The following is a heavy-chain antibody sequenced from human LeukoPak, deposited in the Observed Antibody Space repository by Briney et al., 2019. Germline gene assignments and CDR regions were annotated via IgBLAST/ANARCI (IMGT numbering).Heavy chain of an antibody. D-gene: IGHD2-15*01. CDR2: ISSGGSYI. Sequence: GGSLRLSCAASGLTFSSYSMNWVRQAPGKGLEWVSSISSGGSYIYYADSVKGRFTISRDNAKNSLYLQMNSLRAEDTAVYYCAREGYCSGGSCSNDAFDIWGQGTMVTVSS. V-gene: IGHV3-21*01. CDR1: GLTFSSYS. CDR3: AREGYCSGGSCSNDAFDI. J-gene: IGHJ3*02.